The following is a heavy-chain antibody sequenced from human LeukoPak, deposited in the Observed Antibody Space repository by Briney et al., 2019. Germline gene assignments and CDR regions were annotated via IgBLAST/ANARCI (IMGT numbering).Heavy chain of an antibody. D-gene: IGHD3-22*01. CDR2: INPSGGST. Sequence: ASVKVSCKASGYTFTSYYMHWVRQAPGQGLEWMGIINPSGGSTSYAQKFQGRVTMTRDMSTSTVYMELSSLRSEDTAVYYCAIGSSTYDSSYWGQGTLVTVSS. CDR1: GYTFTSYY. CDR3: AIGSSTYDSSY. J-gene: IGHJ4*02. V-gene: IGHV1-46*01.